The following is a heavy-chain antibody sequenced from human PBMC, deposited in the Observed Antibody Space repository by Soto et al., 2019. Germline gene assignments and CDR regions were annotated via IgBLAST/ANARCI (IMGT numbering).Heavy chain of an antibody. Sequence: ASVKVSCKASGYTFTGYYMHWVRQAPGQGLEWIGWINPNSGGTNYAQKFQGWVTMTRDTSISTAYMELSRLRSDDTAVYYCARDQSHSSGWYGVDNYYYGMDVWGQGTTVTVSS. CDR3: ARDQSHSSGWYGVDNYYYGMDV. J-gene: IGHJ6*02. CDR2: INPNSGGT. D-gene: IGHD6-19*01. CDR1: GYTFTGYY. V-gene: IGHV1-2*04.